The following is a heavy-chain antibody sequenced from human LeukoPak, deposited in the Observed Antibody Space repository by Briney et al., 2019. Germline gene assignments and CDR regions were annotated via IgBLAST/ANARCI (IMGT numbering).Heavy chain of an antibody. J-gene: IGHJ5*02. CDR3: ARGKRGRYFDWSFDP. CDR2: IYHSGST. Sequence: SETLSLTCTVSGGSISSGDYYWSWIRQPPGKGLEWIGYIYHSGSTYYNPSLKSRVTISVDTSKNQFSLKLSSVTAADTAVYYCARGKRGRYFDWSFDPWGQGTLVTVSS. CDR1: GGSISSGDYY. V-gene: IGHV4-30-4*01. D-gene: IGHD3-9*01.